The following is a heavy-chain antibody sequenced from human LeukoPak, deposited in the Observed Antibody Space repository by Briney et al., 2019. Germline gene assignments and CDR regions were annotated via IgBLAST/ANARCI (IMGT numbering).Heavy chain of an antibody. CDR3: ARRIFDAFDM. CDR2: IYYSGST. Sequence: PSETLSLTCTVSGGSISSSTYFWGWIRQPPGKGLEWIGSIYYSGSTYYNPSLKSRVTISVDTSKNQFSLKLSSVTAADTAVYYCARRIFDAFDMWGQGTMVTVSS. V-gene: IGHV4-39*07. J-gene: IGHJ3*02. CDR1: GGSISSSTYF. D-gene: IGHD2/OR15-2a*01.